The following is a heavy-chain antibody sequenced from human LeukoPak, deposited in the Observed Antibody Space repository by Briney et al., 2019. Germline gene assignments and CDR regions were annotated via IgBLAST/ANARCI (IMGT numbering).Heavy chain of an antibody. V-gene: IGHV4-61*02. D-gene: IGHD2-21*02. Sequence: SETLSLTCTVSGGSISSGSYYWSWIRQPAGKGLEWIGRIYTSGSTNYNPSLKSRVTISVDTSKNKFSLKLISVAAAETVVYYCARAQVVVVTGFDVFDIWGQGTMVTVSS. CDR3: ARAQVVVVTGFDVFDI. CDR1: GGSISSGSYY. J-gene: IGHJ3*02. CDR2: IYTSGST.